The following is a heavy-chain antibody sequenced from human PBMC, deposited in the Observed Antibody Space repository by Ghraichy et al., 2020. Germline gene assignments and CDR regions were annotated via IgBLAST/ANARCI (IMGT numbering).Heavy chain of an antibody. V-gene: IGHV3-23*01. CDR2: ISGSGGST. Sequence: GESLNISCAASGFTFSSYAMSWVRQAPGKGLEWVSAISGSGGSTYYADSVKGRFTISRDNSKNTLYLQMNSLRAEDTAVYYCAKDGVLRFLEWLSPLNFDYWGQGTLVTVSS. J-gene: IGHJ4*02. CDR3: AKDGVLRFLEWLSPLNFDY. D-gene: IGHD3-3*01. CDR1: GFTFSSYA.